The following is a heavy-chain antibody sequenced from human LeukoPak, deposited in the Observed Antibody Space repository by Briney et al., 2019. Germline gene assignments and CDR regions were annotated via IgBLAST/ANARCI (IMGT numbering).Heavy chain of an antibody. Sequence: SETLSLTCAVYGGSFSGYYWSWIRQPPGKGLEWIGEINHSGSTNYNPSLKSRVTISVDTSKNQFSLKLSSVTTADTAVYYCARVDGGNSAIDYWGQGTLVTVSS. J-gene: IGHJ4*02. D-gene: IGHD2-21*02. CDR3: ARVDGGNSAIDY. V-gene: IGHV4-34*01. CDR2: INHSGST. CDR1: GGSFSGYY.